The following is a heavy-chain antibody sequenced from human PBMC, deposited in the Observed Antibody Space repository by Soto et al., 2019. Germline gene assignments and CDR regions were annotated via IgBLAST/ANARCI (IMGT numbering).Heavy chain of an antibody. CDR3: ARAAPRYCSGGSCYSGRDY. Sequence: QVQLQQWGAGLLKPSETLSLTCAVYGGSFSGYYWSWIRQPPGKGLEWNGEINHSGSTNYNPSLKSRVTISVDTSKNQFSLKLSSVTAADTAVYYCARAAPRYCSGGSCYSGRDYWDQGTLVTVSS. CDR1: GGSFSGYY. J-gene: IGHJ4*02. D-gene: IGHD2-15*01. V-gene: IGHV4-34*01. CDR2: INHSGST.